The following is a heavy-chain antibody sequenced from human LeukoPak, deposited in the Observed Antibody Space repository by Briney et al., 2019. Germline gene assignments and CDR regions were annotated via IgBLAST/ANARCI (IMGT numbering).Heavy chain of an antibody. CDR2: IYYSGST. Sequence: SETLSLTCTVSGGSISSSSYYWGWIRQPPGKGLEWIGSIYYSGSTYYNPSLKSRVTISVDTSKNQFSLKLSSVTAADTAVYYCAREDDYGDHRLDYWGQGTLVTVSS. V-gene: IGHV4-39*02. CDR3: AREDDYGDHRLDY. D-gene: IGHD4-17*01. CDR1: GGSISSSSYY. J-gene: IGHJ4*02.